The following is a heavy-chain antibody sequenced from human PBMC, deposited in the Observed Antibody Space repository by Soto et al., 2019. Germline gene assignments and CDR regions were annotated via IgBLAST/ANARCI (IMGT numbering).Heavy chain of an antibody. CDR1: GFTFSNAW. CDR3: ATTTGRLAPPTNDF. CDR2: IKRDAYGGAI. J-gene: IGHJ4*02. D-gene: IGHD4-4*01. Sequence: EVQLVESGGGLVKPGGSLRLSCAGSGFTFSNAWMSWVRRAPGTGLEWVGRIKRDAYGGAIDSDAPVKGRFTISRDDSKHTLFLQTTTLRAEDTAVYSCATTTGRLAPPTNDFWGKGTRVIVSS. V-gene: IGHV3-15*01.